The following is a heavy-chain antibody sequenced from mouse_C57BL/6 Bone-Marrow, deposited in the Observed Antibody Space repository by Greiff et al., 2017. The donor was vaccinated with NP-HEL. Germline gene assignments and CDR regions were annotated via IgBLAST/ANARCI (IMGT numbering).Heavy chain of an antibody. V-gene: IGHV5-17*01. J-gene: IGHJ1*03. CDR3: ARDGSSYGYFDV. Sequence: EVKLMESGGGLVKPGGSLKLSCAASGFTFSDYGMHWVRQAPEKGLEWVAYISSGSSTIYYADTVKGRFTISSANAKHTLFLQMTSRRSEDTAMYYGARDGSSYGYFDVWGTGTTVTVSS. CDR2: ISSGSSTI. D-gene: IGHD1-1*01. CDR1: GFTFSDYG.